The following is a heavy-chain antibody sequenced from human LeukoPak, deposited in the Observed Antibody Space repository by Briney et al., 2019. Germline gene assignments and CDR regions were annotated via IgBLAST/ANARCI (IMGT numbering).Heavy chain of an antibody. CDR3: AGTYYYDSSAPEEY. V-gene: IGHV3-23*01. CDR1: GFTFSSYA. D-gene: IGHD3-22*01. CDR2: ISGSGGST. J-gene: IGHJ4*02. Sequence: GSLRLSCAASGFTFSSYAMSWVRQAPGKGLEWVSAISGSGGSTYYADSVKGRFTISRDNSKNTLYLQMNSLRAEDTAVYYCAGTYYYDSSAPEEYWGQGTLVTVSS.